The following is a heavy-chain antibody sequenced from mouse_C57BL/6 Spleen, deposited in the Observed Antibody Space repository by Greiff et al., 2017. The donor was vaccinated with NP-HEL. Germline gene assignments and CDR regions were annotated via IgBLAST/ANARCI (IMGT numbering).Heavy chain of an antibody. J-gene: IGHJ3*01. CDR3: TRDIDYSNYGGFAY. CDR1: GFTFSSYA. CDR2: ISSGGDYI. D-gene: IGHD2-5*01. V-gene: IGHV5-9-1*02. Sequence: EVKLMESGEGLVKPGGSLKLSCAASGFTFSSYAMSWVRQTPEKRLEWVAYISSGGDYIYYADTVKGRFTISRDNARNTLYLQMSSLKSEDTAMYYCTRDIDYSNYGGFAYWGQGTLVTVSA.